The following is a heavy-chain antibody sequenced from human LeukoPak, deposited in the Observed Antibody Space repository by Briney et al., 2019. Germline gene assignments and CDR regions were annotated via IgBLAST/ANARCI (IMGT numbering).Heavy chain of an antibody. CDR1: GFTFSSYS. Sequence: PGGSLRLSCAASGFTFSSYSMNWVRQAPGKGLEWVSSISSSSSYIYYADSVKGRFTISRDNAKNSLYLQMNSLRVEDTAVYYCAKVGSSTWYMYYFDYWGQGALVTVSS. J-gene: IGHJ4*02. CDR2: ISSSSSYI. V-gene: IGHV3-21*04. D-gene: IGHD6-13*01. CDR3: AKVGSSTWYMYYFDY.